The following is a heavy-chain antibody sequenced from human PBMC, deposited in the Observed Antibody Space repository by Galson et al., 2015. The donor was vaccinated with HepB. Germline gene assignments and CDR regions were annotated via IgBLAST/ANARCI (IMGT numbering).Heavy chain of an antibody. CDR2: INGNDDK. CDR1: GFSLSTSTVG. J-gene: IGHJ4*02. V-gene: IGHV2-5*01. Sequence: PALVKPTQPLTLTCTFSGFSLSTSTVGVGWIRQPPGKALEWLALINGNDDKRYSPSLKRRFTITKDTSKSQVVLTMTNMDPVDTATYYCAHRRQVITKEFDSWGQGTLVTVSS. D-gene: IGHD1-20*01. CDR3: AHRRQVITKEFDS.